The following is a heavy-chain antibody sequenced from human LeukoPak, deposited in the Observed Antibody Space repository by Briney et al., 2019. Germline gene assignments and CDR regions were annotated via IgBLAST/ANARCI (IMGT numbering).Heavy chain of an antibody. Sequence: GGSLRLSCAASGFTFSNAWMSWVRRAPGKGLEWVGRIKSKADSGTTDYAAPVKGRFTISRDDSKNTLYLQMNSLKTEDTAVYYCATDPGYTYGFFDYWGQGTLVTVSS. CDR3: ATDPGYTYGFFDY. J-gene: IGHJ4*02. D-gene: IGHD5-18*01. CDR1: GFTFSNAW. V-gene: IGHV3-15*01. CDR2: IKSKADSGTT.